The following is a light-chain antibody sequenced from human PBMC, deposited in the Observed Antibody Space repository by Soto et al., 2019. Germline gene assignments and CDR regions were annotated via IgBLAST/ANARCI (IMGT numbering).Light chain of an antibody. CDR2: GAS. Sequence: EIVLTQSPGTLSLSPGERATLSCRASQSVSSSYLAWYQQKPGQAPRLLIYGASSKATDIPNRFSGSGSGKDITITISRLEPEDFAVYYCQQYGSSPPEVTFGPGTKMGIK. J-gene: IGKJ3*01. CDR1: QSVSSSY. CDR3: QQYGSSPPEVT. V-gene: IGKV3-20*01.